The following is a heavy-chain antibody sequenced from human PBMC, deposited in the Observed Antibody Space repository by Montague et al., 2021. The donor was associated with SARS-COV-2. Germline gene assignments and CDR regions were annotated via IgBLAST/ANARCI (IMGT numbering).Heavy chain of an antibody. Sequence: SETLSLTCTVSGGAISSSSYYWSWIRQPPGKGLEWIGSIYYSGSTYYNPSLKSRVTISVDTSKNQFSLRLSSVTAADTAVYYCTRDTRITMLVVVNRYGMDGWGQGTTVTVSS. D-gene: IGHD3-22*01. CDR1: GGAISSSSYY. V-gene: IGHV4-39*07. CDR2: IYYSGST. CDR3: TRDTRITMLVVVNRYGMDG. J-gene: IGHJ6*02.